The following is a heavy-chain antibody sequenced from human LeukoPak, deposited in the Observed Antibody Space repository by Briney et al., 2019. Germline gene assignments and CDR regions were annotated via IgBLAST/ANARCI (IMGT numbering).Heavy chain of an antibody. J-gene: IGHJ4*02. CDR1: GFTFSNYW. V-gene: IGHV3-74*01. Sequence: GSLRLSCAASGFTFSNYWLHWVRQAPGKGLVWVSRIDANAKTTSYADSVKGRFTISTDNAKNSLYLQMNSLRVEDTAVYYCVKDRGYYYDSSGPGRFDYWGQGTLVTVSS. CDR3: VKDRGYYYDSSGPGRFDY. CDR2: IDANAKTT. D-gene: IGHD3-22*01.